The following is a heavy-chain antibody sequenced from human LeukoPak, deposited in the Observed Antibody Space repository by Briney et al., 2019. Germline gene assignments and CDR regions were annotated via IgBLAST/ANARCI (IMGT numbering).Heavy chain of an antibody. D-gene: IGHD2-15*01. J-gene: IGHJ6*03. V-gene: IGHV1-69*05. CDR2: IIGIFGTA. CDR1: GFTFSSYA. Sequence: ASVKVSCTASGFTFSSYAITWVRQAPGQGLEWMGGIIGIFGTATYARKFQGRVTISMDESTSKVYMELSSLRSDDTAVYYCARSDRYYYDYMDVWGKGTTVTVSS. CDR3: ARSDRYYYDYMDV.